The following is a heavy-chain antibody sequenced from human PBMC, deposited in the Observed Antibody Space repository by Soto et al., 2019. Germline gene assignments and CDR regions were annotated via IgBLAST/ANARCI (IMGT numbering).Heavy chain of an antibody. CDR1: GFTFSSYA. V-gene: IGHV3-23*01. CDR2: ISGSGGST. J-gene: IGHJ6*02. Sequence: GGSLRLSCAASGFTFSSYAMSWVRQAPGKGLEWVSAISGSGGSTYYADSVKGRFTISRDNSKNTLYLQINSLRAEDTAVYYCAKAYTVSSYYYYGMDVWGQGTTVTVSS. CDR3: AKAYTVSSYYYYGMDV. D-gene: IGHD4-4*01.